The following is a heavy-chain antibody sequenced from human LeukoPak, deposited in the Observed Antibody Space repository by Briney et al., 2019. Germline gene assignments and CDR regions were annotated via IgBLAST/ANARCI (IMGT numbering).Heavy chain of an antibody. CDR3: AKDIGHIVVVPAAIPYYYGMDV. V-gene: IGHV3-9*01. J-gene: IGHJ6*02. D-gene: IGHD2-2*01. CDR1: GFTFDDYA. CDR2: ISWNSGSI. Sequence: SLRLSCAASGFTFDDYAMHWVRQAPGKGLEWVSGISWNSGSIGYADSVKGRFTISRDNAKNSLYLQMNSLRAEDTALYYCAKDIGHIVVVPAAIPYYYGMDVWGQGTTVTVSS.